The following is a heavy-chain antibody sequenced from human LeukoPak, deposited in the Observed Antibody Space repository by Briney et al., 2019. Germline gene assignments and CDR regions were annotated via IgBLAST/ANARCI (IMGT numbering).Heavy chain of an antibody. V-gene: IGHV4-39*07. CDR1: GGSISTSSYY. J-gene: IGHJ4*02. Sequence: PSETLSLTCTVSGGSISTSSYYWGWVRQPPGKGLEWIGNIFYSGSTYYSPSLKSRVTISLDTSKNQFSLQLNSVTPEDTAVYYCARDLISFLEMGGFDYWGQGTLVTVSS. D-gene: IGHD5-24*01. CDR2: IFYSGST. CDR3: ARDLISFLEMGGFDY.